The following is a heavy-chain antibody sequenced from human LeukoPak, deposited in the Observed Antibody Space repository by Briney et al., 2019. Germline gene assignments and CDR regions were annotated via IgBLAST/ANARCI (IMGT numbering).Heavy chain of an antibody. Sequence: PSETLTLTCTVSVRSIRRYYWSWIRQSPGKGLEWVGYIYGSESTNYDPSLKSRDTISVDPSKNHFSLKLTSVTAADTAVYYCSRHCTEGTCYYNHFDYWGQGTLVSVSS. V-gene: IGHV4-59*08. CDR1: VRSIRRYY. J-gene: IGHJ4*02. D-gene: IGHD2-15*01. CDR3: SRHCTEGTCYYNHFDY. CDR2: IYGSEST.